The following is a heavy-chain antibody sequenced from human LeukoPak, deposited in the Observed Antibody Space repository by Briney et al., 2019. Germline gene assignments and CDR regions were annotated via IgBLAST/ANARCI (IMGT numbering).Heavy chain of an antibody. CDR1: GFTFSSYA. CDR3: AQQKTMVRGLLDY. J-gene: IGHJ4*02. D-gene: IGHD3-10*01. Sequence: PGGSPRLSCAASGFTFSSYAMSWVRQAPGKGLEWVSAISGSGGSTYYADSVKGRFTISRDNSKNTLYLQMNSLRAEDTAVYYCAQQKTMVRGLLDYWGQETLVTVSS. V-gene: IGHV3-23*01. CDR2: ISGSGGST.